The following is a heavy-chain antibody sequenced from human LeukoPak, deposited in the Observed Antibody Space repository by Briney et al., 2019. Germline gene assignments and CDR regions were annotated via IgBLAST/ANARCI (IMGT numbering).Heavy chain of an antibody. Sequence: SETLSLTCAVYGGSFSSYYWSWIRQPPGKGLEWIGEINHSGSTNYNPSLKSRVTISVDTSKNQFSLKLSSVTAADTAVYYCARAGGWALHYGMDVWGQGTTVTVSS. D-gene: IGHD3-16*01. J-gene: IGHJ6*02. CDR2: INHSGST. CDR1: GGSFSSYY. CDR3: ARAGGWALHYGMDV. V-gene: IGHV4-34*01.